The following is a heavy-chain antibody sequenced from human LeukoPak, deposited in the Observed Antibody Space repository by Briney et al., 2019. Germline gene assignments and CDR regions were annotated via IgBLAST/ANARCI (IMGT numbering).Heavy chain of an antibody. CDR1: GGTFSSYG. CDR3: AKGETWIQTLGLYFDL. J-gene: IGHJ2*01. Sequence: WASVKVSCKASGGTFSSYGISWVRQAPGQGLEWMGGIIPIFGTVNYAQTFQGRVTITADQSTCPAYMELSSLRSEDTAIYYCAKGETWIQTLGLYFDLWGRGTLVTVSS. V-gene: IGHV1-69*13. D-gene: IGHD5-18*01. CDR2: IIPIFGTV.